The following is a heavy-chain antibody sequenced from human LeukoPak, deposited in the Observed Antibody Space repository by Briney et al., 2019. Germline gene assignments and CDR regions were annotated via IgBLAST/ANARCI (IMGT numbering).Heavy chain of an antibody. CDR2: MNPNSGNT. CDR1: GYTFTSYD. D-gene: IGHD3-10*01. CDR3: AREGPLFPYGSGSTSYYYYGMDV. J-gene: IGHJ6*02. V-gene: IGHV1-8*01. Sequence: ASAKVSCKASGYTFTSYDINWVRQATGQGLEWMGWMNPNSGNTGYAQKFQGRVTMTRNTSISTAYMELSSLRSEDTAVYYCAREGPLFPYGSGSTSYYYYGMDVWGQGTTVTVSS.